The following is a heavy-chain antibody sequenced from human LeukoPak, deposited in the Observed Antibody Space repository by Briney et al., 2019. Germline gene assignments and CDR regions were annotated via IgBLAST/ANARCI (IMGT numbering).Heavy chain of an antibody. D-gene: IGHD6-6*01. CDR3: ARDFERDSSSED. CDR2: ISGSGDST. CDR1: GFTFSSYA. J-gene: IGHJ4*02. V-gene: IGHV3-23*01. Sequence: QPGGSLRLSCAASGFTFSSYAMSWVRQAPGKGLEWLSAISGSGDSTYYADSVKGRFTIFRDNSKNTLYLQMNSLRAEDTAVYYCARDFERDSSSEDWGQGTLVTVSS.